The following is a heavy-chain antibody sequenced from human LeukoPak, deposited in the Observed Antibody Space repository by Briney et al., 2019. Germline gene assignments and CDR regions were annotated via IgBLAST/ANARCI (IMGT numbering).Heavy chain of an antibody. CDR2: ISGSGGST. Sequence: GGSLRPSCAASGFTFSSYAMSWVRQAPGKGLEWVSAISGSGGSTYYADSVKGRFTISRDNSKNTLYLQMNSLRAEDTAVYYCAKTGTTYYYDSSGFRRSAEYFQHWGQGTLVTVSS. V-gene: IGHV3-23*01. CDR3: AKTGTTYYYDSSGFRRSAEYFQH. J-gene: IGHJ1*01. CDR1: GFTFSSYA. D-gene: IGHD3-22*01.